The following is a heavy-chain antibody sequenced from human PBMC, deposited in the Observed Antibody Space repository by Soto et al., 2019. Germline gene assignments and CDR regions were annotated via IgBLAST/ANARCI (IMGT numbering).Heavy chain of an antibody. D-gene: IGHD2-15*01. V-gene: IGHV4-59*01. Sequence: SETLSLTCTVSGASISTYYWTWIRQAPGKGLEWIGYLYYSGNTNYNPSLKSRVTMSVDTSKNHFYLTLTSATAADTAIYYCTRPFDCSAGSCYSGWYYYHGMDVWGQGTTDTVSS. J-gene: IGHJ6*02. CDR3: TRPFDCSAGSCYSGWYYYHGMDV. CDR2: LYYSGNT. CDR1: GASISTYY.